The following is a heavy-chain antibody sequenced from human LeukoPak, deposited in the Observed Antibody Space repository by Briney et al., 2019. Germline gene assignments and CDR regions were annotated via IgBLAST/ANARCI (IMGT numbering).Heavy chain of an antibody. D-gene: IGHD2-21*01. CDR1: GLTFHDYA. V-gene: IGHV3-23*01. J-gene: IGHJ6*03. CDR2: IVSDSSKT. Sequence: GGSLRLSCAISGLTFHDYAMTWVRQAPGKGLEWVSTIVSDSSKTYYADSVKGRFTISRDNSNYMLFLHMNNLRAEDTAIYYCAKQPYNYYYLDVWGKGTTVTVSS. CDR3: AKQPYNYYYLDV.